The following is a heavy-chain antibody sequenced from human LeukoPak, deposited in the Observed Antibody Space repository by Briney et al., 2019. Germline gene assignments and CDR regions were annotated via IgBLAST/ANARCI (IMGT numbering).Heavy chain of an antibody. V-gene: IGHV4-31*03. Sequence: PSETLSLTCTVSGGSISSGGYYWSWIRQHPGKGLEWIGYIYYSGSTYYNPSLKGRVTISVDTSKNQFSLKLSSVTAADTAVYYCASSKSIAAAGTKVPDYWGQGTLVTVSS. CDR2: IYYSGST. J-gene: IGHJ4*02. D-gene: IGHD6-13*01. CDR3: ASSKSIAAAGTKVPDY. CDR1: GGSISSGGYY.